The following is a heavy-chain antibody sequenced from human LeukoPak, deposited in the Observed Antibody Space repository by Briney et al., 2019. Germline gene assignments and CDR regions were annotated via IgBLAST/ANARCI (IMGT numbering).Heavy chain of an antibody. Sequence: ASVKVSCKASGYTFTSYDINWVRQATGQGLEWMGWMNPNSGNTGYAQKFQGRVTMTRNTSISTAYMELSSLRSEDTAGYYCARGEDSSGYCSLAVAFDIWGQGTMVTVSS. CDR2: MNPNSGNT. D-gene: IGHD3-22*01. V-gene: IGHV1-8*01. CDR3: ARGEDSSGYCSLAVAFDI. CDR1: GYTFTSYD. J-gene: IGHJ3*02.